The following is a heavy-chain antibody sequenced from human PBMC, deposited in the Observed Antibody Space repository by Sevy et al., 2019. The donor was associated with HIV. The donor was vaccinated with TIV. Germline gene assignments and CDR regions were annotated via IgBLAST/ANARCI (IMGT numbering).Heavy chain of an antibody. CDR1: AFSFSTNG. J-gene: IGHJ4*02. CDR3: AKDQGYNWNTEGFFDY. V-gene: IGHV3-30*02. D-gene: IGHD1-20*01. CDR2: IRYDGSNK. Sequence: GGSLRLSCAASAFSFSTNGMHWVRQAPGKGLEWVAFIRYDGSNKFYTDSVKGRFTISRDNSKNTPNLQMNSLTTEDTAVYYCAKDQGYNWNTEGFFDYWGQGTLVTVSS.